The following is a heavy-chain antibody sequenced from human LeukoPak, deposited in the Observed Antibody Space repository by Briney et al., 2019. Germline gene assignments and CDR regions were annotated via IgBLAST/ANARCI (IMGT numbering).Heavy chain of an antibody. CDR3: AKDSKIVGATFRSYHYMDV. V-gene: IGHV3-64*01. Sequence: GGSLRLSCAASGFTFSTYTMNWVRQAPGKGLEYVSAISSNGGSTYYANSVKGRFTISRDNSKNTLYLQMNSLRAEDTAVYYCAKDSKIVGATFRSYHYMDVWGKGTAVTVSS. CDR2: ISSNGGST. CDR1: GFTFSTYT. J-gene: IGHJ6*03. D-gene: IGHD1-26*01.